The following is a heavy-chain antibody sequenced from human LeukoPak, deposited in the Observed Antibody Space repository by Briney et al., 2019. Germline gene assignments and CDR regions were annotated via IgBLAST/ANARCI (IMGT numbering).Heavy chain of an antibody. D-gene: IGHD3-10*01. CDR1: GGSLTGNY. V-gene: IGHV4-34*01. Sequence: SETLSLTCAVYGGSLTGNYWSWIRQPPGKGLEWIGEINHSGRSNYSPSLKSRVTISVDTSKKQFSLKLNSVTAADTAVYYCARGPSGAYYLGPPVWGQGTTVTVSS. CDR3: ARGPSGAYYLGPPV. J-gene: IGHJ6*02. CDR2: INHSGRS.